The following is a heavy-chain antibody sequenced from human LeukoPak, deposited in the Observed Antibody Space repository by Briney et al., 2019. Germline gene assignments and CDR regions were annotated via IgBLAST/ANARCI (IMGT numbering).Heavy chain of an antibody. CDR2: INPSGGST. J-gene: IGHJ6*02. Sequence: GASVKVSCKASGYTFTSYYMHWVRQAPGQGLEWMGIINPSGGSTSYAQKFQGRVTMTRDTSTSTVYMELSSLRSGDTAVYYCAREAWPHYYYYYGMDVWGQGTTVTVSS. CDR1: GYTFTSYY. V-gene: IGHV1-46*01. CDR3: AREAWPHYYYYYGMDV.